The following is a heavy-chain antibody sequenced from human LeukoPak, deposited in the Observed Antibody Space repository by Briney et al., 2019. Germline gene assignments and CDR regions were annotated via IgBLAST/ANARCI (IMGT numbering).Heavy chain of an antibody. CDR1: GGSISSYY. D-gene: IGHD2-21*02. Sequence: SETLSLTCTVSGGSISSYYWSWIRQPPGKGLEWIGYIYYSGSTNYNPSLKSRVTISVDTSKNQFSLKLSSVTAADTAVYYCARGYCGGDCYPYYFDYWGQGTLVTVSS. CDR3: ARGYCGGDCYPYYFDY. V-gene: IGHV4-59*12. CDR2: IYYSGST. J-gene: IGHJ4*02.